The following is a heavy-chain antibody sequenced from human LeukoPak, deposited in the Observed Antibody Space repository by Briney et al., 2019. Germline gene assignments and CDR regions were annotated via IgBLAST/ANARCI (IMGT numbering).Heavy chain of an antibody. Sequence: GGSLRLSCAASGFTFSNYNMNWVRQAPGKAMEWVSSITSSGTYIFYADSVKGRFTISRDNAKNSLYLQMDSLGPDDTAVYYCARHRDIVVVPAAIGIPYYYYYYMDVWGKGTTVTISS. CDR3: ARHRDIVVVPAAIGIPYYYYYYMDV. V-gene: IGHV3-21*04. J-gene: IGHJ6*03. CDR1: GFTFSNYN. CDR2: ITSSGTYI. D-gene: IGHD2-2*01.